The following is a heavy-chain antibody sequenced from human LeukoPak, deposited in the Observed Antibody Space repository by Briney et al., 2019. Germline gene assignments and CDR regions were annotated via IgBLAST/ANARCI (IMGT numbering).Heavy chain of an antibody. D-gene: IGHD5-12*01. J-gene: IGHJ6*02. CDR1: GYTFTGYY. CDR3: ARAGDIVATRFSLNYYYHGTDV. V-gene: IGHV1-2*02. CDR2: INPNSGGT. Sequence: AASVKVSCKASGYTFTGYYMHWVRQAPGQGLEWMGWINPNSGGTNYAQKFQGRVTMTRDTSTSTAYMELRSLRSDDTAVYYCARAGDIVATRFSLNYYYHGTDVWGQGTTVTVSS.